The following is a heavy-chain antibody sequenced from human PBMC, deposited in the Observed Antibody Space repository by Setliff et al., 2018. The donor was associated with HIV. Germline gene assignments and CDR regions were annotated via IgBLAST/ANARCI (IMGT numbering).Heavy chain of an antibody. D-gene: IGHD6-13*01. CDR3: AIGSSNWPHRPNNYYFDY. Sequence: VSVKVSCKASGYTFTSYDINWVRQATGQGLEWMGWVNPNSGNTGYAQKFQGRVTITRDTSASTAYMELSSLRSEDTGVYYCAIGSSNWPHRPNNYYFDYWGQGTPVTVSS. CDR1: GYTFTSYD. J-gene: IGHJ4*02. V-gene: IGHV1-8*03. CDR2: VNPNSGNT.